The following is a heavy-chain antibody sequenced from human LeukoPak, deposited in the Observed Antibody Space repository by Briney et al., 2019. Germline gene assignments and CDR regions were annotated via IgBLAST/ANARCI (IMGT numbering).Heavy chain of an antibody. CDR2: INTNTGNP. V-gene: IGHV7-4-1*02. D-gene: IGHD4-17*01. Sequence: ASVKVSCKASGYTFTSYAMNWVRQAPGQGLQWMGWINTNTGNPTYAQGFTGRFVFSLDTSVSTAYLQISSLKAEDTAVYYCARVSPGYGDYTRRAHYYYGMDVWGQGTTVTVSS. CDR1: GYTFTSYA. J-gene: IGHJ6*02. CDR3: ARVSPGYGDYTRRAHYYYGMDV.